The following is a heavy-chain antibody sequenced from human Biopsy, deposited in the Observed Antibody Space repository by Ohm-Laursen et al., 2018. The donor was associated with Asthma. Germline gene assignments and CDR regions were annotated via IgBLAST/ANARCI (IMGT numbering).Heavy chain of an antibody. J-gene: IGHJ6*02. V-gene: IGHV1-69*13. D-gene: IGHD6-19*01. Sequence: VKISCNAPGGTFSNFAISWVRQAPGQGLEWLGGIMTVFGTTNYAQKFQGRVTITADESMSTAYMEVTSLRSEDTAIYYCARCQVGYSSGWSLLLKKIYYSGMDVWGQGTAVTVS. CDR3: ARCQVGYSSGWSLLLKKIYYSGMDV. CDR1: GGTFSNFA. CDR2: IMTVFGTT.